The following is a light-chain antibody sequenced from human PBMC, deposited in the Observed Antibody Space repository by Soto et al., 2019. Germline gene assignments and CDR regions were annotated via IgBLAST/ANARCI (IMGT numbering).Light chain of an antibody. CDR3: LSYTSANTRV. V-gene: IGLV2-14*01. J-gene: IGLJ3*02. CDR1: SSDVGGYNF. CDR2: GVT. Sequence: QSVLTQPASVSGGPGQSITISCTGTSSDVGGYNFVSWYQQHPGKAPKLMISGVTNRPAGVSNRFSGSKSGNTASLTISGLQPEDEADYYCLSYTSANTRVFGGGTKVTVL.